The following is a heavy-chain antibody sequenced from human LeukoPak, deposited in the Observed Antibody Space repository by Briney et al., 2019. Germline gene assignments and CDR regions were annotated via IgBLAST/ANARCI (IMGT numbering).Heavy chain of an antibody. CDR1: GFTFDDYA. CDR2: ISWNSGSI. V-gene: IGHV3-9*01. J-gene: IGHJ4*02. D-gene: IGHD6-13*01. Sequence: GRSLRLSRAASGFTFDDYAMHWVRQAPGKGLEWVSGISWNSGSIGYADSVKGRFTISRDNARNSLYLQMNSLRAEDTALYYCAKDMVAAAGTSFDYWGQGTLVTVSS. CDR3: AKDMVAAAGTSFDY.